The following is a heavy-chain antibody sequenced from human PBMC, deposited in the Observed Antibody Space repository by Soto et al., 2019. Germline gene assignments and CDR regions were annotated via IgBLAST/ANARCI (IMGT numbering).Heavy chain of an antibody. Sequence: GGSLRLSCAASGFSFRSYAMHWVRQTPGKGLEWVAVISYDGSDKNYTDSVRGRFTISRDNVENTLYLQMNSLRLEDTAVYYCATAEVDYWGPGTLVTVSS. CDR2: ISYDGSDK. J-gene: IGHJ4*02. V-gene: IGHV3-30*03. CDR3: ATAEVDY. CDR1: GFSFRSYA.